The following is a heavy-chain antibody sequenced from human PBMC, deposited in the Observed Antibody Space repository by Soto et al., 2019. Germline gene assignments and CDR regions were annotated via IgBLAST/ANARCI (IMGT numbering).Heavy chain of an antibody. D-gene: IGHD3-22*01. CDR2: ISGDGSST. V-gene: IGHV3-23*01. CDR3: AKSFVTMIGPWDY. J-gene: IGHJ4*02. Sequence: GGSLRLSCEAYGFTFSSYWMGWVRQAPGKGLEWVADISGDGSSTYYADAVKGRFTISRDKSKNTVYLQMNSLRAEDTDVYYCAKSFVTMIGPWDYWGQGTLVTVSS. CDR1: GFTFSSYW.